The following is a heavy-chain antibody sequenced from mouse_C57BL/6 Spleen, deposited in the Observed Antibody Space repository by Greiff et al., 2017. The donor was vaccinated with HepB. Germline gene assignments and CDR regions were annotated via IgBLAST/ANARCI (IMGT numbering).Heavy chain of an antibody. CDR3: ARDPGIYYDYPWFAY. CDR2: ISYDGSN. D-gene: IGHD2-4*01. V-gene: IGHV3-6*01. CDR1: GYSITSGYY. Sequence: EVKLVESGPGLVKPSQSLSLTCSVTGYSITSGYYWNWIRQFPGNKLEWMGYISYDGSNNYNPSLKNRISITRDTSKNQFFLKLNSVTTEDTATYYCARDPGIYYDYPWFAYWGQGTLVTVSA. J-gene: IGHJ3*01.